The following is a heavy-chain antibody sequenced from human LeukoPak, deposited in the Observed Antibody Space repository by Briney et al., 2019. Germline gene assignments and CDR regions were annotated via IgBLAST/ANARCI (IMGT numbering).Heavy chain of an antibody. CDR2: ISYDGSNK. Sequence: PGRSLRLSCAASGFTFSSYAMHWVRQAPGKGLEWVAVISYDGSNKYYADSVKGRFTISRDNSKNTLYPQMNSLRAEDTAVYYCARAGYCSGGSCYSIGPNDAFDIWGQGTMVTVSS. CDR3: ARAGYCSGGSCYSIGPNDAFDI. D-gene: IGHD2-15*01. J-gene: IGHJ3*02. V-gene: IGHV3-30-3*01. CDR1: GFTFSSYA.